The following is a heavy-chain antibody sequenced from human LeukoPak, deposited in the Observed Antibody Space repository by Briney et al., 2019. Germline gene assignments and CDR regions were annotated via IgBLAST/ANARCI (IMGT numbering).Heavy chain of an antibody. CDR1: GFTFSSYA. CDR3: ARDMATLTTIDY. J-gene: IGHJ4*02. CDR2: ISYDGSNK. Sequence: PGGSLRLSCAASGFTFSSYAMHWVRQAPGKGLEWVAVISYDGSNKYYADSVKGRFTISRDNSKNTLYLQMNSLRAEDTAVYYCARDMATLTTIDYWGQGTLVTVSS. V-gene: IGHV3-30-3*01. D-gene: IGHD4-17*01.